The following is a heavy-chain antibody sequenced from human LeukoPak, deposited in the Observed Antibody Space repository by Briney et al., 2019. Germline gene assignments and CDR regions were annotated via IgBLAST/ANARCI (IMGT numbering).Heavy chain of an antibody. CDR3: AGHHPRNTVDF. V-gene: IGHV4-59*08. D-gene: IGHD2/OR15-2a*01. CDR1: GGFISNYY. Sequence: SETLSLTCTVSGGFISNYYWNWIRQPPGKGLEWIAYISDIGSINYNPSLKSRVTISLDTSKNQFSLKLSSVTAADTAVYYCAGHHPRNTVDFWGQGTLVTVSS. CDR2: ISDIGSI. J-gene: IGHJ4*02.